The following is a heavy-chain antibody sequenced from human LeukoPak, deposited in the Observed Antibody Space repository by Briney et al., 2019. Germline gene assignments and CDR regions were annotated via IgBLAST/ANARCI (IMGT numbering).Heavy chain of an antibody. V-gene: IGHV4-34*01. Sequence: NPSETLSLTCAVYGGSFSGYYWSWIRQPPGKGLEWIGEINHSGSTNYNPSLKSRVTISVDTSKNQFSLKLSSVTAADTAVYYCARSSGGSGSYLFDYWGQGTLVTVSS. J-gene: IGHJ4*02. CDR3: ARSSGGSGSYLFDY. CDR1: GGSFSGYY. CDR2: INHSGST. D-gene: IGHD1-26*01.